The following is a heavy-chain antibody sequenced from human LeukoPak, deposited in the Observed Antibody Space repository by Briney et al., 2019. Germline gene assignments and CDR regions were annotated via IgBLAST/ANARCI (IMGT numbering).Heavy chain of an antibody. CDR3: ARVPPRYDILTGYSKFDY. Sequence: ASVKVSCKASGYTFTSYYMHWVRQAPGQGLEWMGIINPSGGSTSYAQKFQGRVTMTRNTSISTAYMELSSLRSEDTAVYYCARVPPRYDILTGYSKFDYWGQGTLVTVSS. V-gene: IGHV1-46*01. J-gene: IGHJ4*02. D-gene: IGHD3-9*01. CDR2: INPSGGST. CDR1: GYTFTSYY.